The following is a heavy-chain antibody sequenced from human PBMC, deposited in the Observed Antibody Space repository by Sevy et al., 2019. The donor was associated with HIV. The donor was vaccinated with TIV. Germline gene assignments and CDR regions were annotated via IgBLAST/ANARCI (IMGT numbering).Heavy chain of an antibody. CDR3: ATTREYYEDSSGYLDF. CDR2: FDPEEGET. CDR1: GYTLSELS. J-gene: IGHJ4*02. Sequence: ASVKVSCKVSGYTLSELSIHWVRQAPGKGLEWMGRFDPEEGETIYAQKFQGRVTLTEDTSTDTAYMELRSLKTEDTAVYYCATTREYYEDSSGYLDFWGQGTLVTVSS. V-gene: IGHV1-24*01. D-gene: IGHD3-22*01.